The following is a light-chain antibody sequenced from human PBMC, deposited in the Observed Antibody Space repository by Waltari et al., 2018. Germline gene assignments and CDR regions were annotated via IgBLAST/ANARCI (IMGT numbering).Light chain of an antibody. V-gene: IGKV1-5*03. CDR1: QSISKW. J-gene: IGKJ4*01. CDR3: QQYNSYSLLT. Sequence: DIRMTQSPSTLSASAGDRVILSCRASQSISKWLDWYQQKPGKAPKLLIYEASTLQSGVPSRFSGTGSGTDFTLTISSLQPDDFATYYCQQYNSYSLLTFGGGTKVEIK. CDR2: EAS.